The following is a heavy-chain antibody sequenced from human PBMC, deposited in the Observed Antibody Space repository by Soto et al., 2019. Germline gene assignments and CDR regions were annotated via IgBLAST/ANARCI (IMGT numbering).Heavy chain of an antibody. Sequence: ASVKVSCKASGYTFTSYDINWVRQATRQGLEWMGWMNPNSGNTGYAQKFQGRVTMTRNTSISTAYMELSSLRSEDTAVYYCARGGGVYDFWSGYYLYYYYYYMDVWGKGTTVTVSS. J-gene: IGHJ6*03. CDR2: MNPNSGNT. V-gene: IGHV1-8*01. D-gene: IGHD3-3*01. CDR3: ARGGGVYDFWSGYYLYYYYYYMDV. CDR1: GYTFTSYD.